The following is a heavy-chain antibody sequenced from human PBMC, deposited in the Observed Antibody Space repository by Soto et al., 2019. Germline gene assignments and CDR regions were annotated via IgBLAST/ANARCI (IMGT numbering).Heavy chain of an antibody. CDR3: ARDGGQQLVFDY. J-gene: IGHJ4*02. Sequence: EVQLVESGGGLVQPGGSLRLSCAACGFTFSSYTMNSVRQAPGKGLEWVSYISRSSTTIYYADSVKGRFTISRDNAKNSLYLQMNSLRDEDTAVYYCARDGGQQLVFDYWGQGTLVTVSS. V-gene: IGHV3-48*02. CDR2: ISRSSTTI. D-gene: IGHD6-13*01. CDR1: GFTFSSYT.